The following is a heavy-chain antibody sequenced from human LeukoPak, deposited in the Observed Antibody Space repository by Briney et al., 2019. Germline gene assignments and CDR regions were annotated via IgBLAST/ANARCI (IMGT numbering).Heavy chain of an antibody. CDR3: ARGIQLWSYYYYGVDV. CDR1: GFAFSTYS. V-gene: IGHV3-48*02. D-gene: IGHD5-18*01. CDR2: ISSSSTI. Sequence: PGGSLRLSCAASGFAFSTYSMNWVRQAPGKGLEWVSYISSSSTIYYADSVTGRFTISRDNAKNSLYLQMSSLRDEDTAVYYCARGIQLWSYYYYGVDVWGLGTTVTVSS. J-gene: IGHJ6*02.